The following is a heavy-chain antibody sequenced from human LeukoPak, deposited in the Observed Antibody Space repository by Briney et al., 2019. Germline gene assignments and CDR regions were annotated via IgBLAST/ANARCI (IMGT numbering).Heavy chain of an antibody. V-gene: IGHV3-23*01. CDR3: ARDEDTSALSEY. CDR2: ISNNGGRT. J-gene: IGHJ4*02. D-gene: IGHD2/OR15-2a*01. CDR1: GFSFSSNT. Sequence: GGSLRLSCAGSGFSFSSNTMSWVRQAPGRGLEWVSAISNNGGRTDYADSVKGRFTISRDNSKSTLYLHMDSLIAEDTAVYYCARDEDTSALSEYWGQGTLVTVSS.